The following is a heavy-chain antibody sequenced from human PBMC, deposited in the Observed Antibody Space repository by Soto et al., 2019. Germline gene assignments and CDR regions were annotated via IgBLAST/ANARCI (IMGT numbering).Heavy chain of an antibody. CDR2: ISAYNGNT. Sequence: GASVKVSCKASGYTFSSYGISWVRQAPGQGLEWMAWISAYNGNTNYAQKLQGRVTMTTDTSTSTAYMELRSLRSDDTAVYYCAREGLSAVAKPRGMDVWGEGTTVTVSS. V-gene: IGHV1-18*01. J-gene: IGHJ6*04. D-gene: IGHD6-19*01. CDR1: GYTFSSYG. CDR3: AREGLSAVAKPRGMDV.